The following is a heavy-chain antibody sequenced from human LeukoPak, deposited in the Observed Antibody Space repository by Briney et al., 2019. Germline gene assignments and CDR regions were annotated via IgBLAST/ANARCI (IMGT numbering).Heavy chain of an antibody. V-gene: IGHV3-11*01. Sequence: PGGSLRLSCAASGFIFSDYYMSWVRQTPGKGLEWISYISNSDNDIYYAGSVKGRFTISRDNTRNSLFLQMNSLRPDHTAVYYCASGSSSVGYWGQGTLVTVSP. CDR3: ASGSSSVGY. CDR2: ISNSDNDI. D-gene: IGHD6-6*01. CDR1: GFIFSDYY. J-gene: IGHJ4*02.